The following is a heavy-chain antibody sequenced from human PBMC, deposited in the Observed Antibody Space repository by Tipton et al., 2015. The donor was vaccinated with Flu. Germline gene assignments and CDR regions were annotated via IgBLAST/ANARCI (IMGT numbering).Heavy chain of an antibody. CDR2: IHYSGSP. J-gene: IGHJ4*02. V-gene: IGHV4-38-2*02. Sequence: TLSLTCTVSGDSMRSDYFWGWIRQAPGKGLEWIGNIHYSGSPHYNPSLKSRVTISVDTSKNQFSLRLSSVTAADTAVYYCARDPSLGMPEYFDSWGQGTLVTASS. D-gene: IGHD2-2*01. CDR1: GDSMRSDYF. CDR3: ARDPSLGMPEYFDS.